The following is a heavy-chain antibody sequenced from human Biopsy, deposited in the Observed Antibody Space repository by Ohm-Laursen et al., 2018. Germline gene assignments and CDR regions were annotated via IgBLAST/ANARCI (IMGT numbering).Heavy chain of an antibody. J-gene: IGHJ3*01. Sequence: TLSLTCNVSGGDINNYYWSWIRPPAGKGLVWIGRIYPGGGINYNPSLKSRVSMSVDTSNKQLLLRVKSLTAADTAMYYCASVVLGPANDAFDLWGQGTMVVVSS. D-gene: IGHD3-22*01. CDR2: IYPGGGI. V-gene: IGHV4-4*07. CDR1: GGDINNYY. CDR3: ASVVLGPANDAFDL.